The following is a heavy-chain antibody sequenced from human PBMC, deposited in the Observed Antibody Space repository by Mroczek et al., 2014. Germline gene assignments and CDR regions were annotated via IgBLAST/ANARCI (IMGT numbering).Heavy chain of an antibody. Sequence: QVQLQQWGPGLVKPSETLSLTCTVSGGSISSYYWSWIRQPPGKGLEWIGYIYYSGSTNYNPSLKSRVTISVDTSKNQFSLKLSSVTAADTAVYYCARRYYDSSGYYFDYWGQGTLVTVSS. D-gene: IGHD3-22*01. J-gene: IGHJ4*02. CDR3: ARRYYDSSGYYFDY. V-gene: IGHV4-59*01. CDR2: IYYSGST. CDR1: GGSISSYY.